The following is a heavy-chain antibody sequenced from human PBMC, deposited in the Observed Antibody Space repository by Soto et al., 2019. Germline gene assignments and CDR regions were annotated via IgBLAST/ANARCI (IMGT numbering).Heavy chain of an antibody. CDR1: GDNFNTYW. D-gene: IGHD5-12*01. Sequence: EESVKISCDGSGDNFNTYWIGWVRQMPWKGLEWMALIYPGDSDTRYSPSFEGQVTLSVDRSISTAYLQWSSLKASDTAIYYCATSTVSYVDIVSSTTRGYFDHWGQGTLVTVSS. CDR2: IYPGDSDT. CDR3: ATSTVSYVDIVSSTTRGYFDH. V-gene: IGHV5-51*01. J-gene: IGHJ4*02.